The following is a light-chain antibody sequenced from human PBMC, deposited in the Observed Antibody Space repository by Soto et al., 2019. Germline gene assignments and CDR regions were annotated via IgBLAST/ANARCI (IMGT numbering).Light chain of an antibody. Sequence: SYELTQPSSVSVSPGQTAKITCSGDVLAKKYARWFQQKPGQAPVLVIYKDSERPSGIPERFSGSSSGTTVTLTISGAQVEDGADYYCYSATDNSLRVFGGGTKLTVL. CDR1: VLAKKY. CDR3: YSATDNSLRV. J-gene: IGLJ3*02. CDR2: KDS. V-gene: IGLV3-27*01.